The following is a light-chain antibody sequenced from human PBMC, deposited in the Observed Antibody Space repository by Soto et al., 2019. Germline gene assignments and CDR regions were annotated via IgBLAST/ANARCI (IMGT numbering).Light chain of an antibody. J-gene: IGKJ4*01. CDR2: GAS. V-gene: IGKV3D-15*01. Sequence: EIMMTQSPATLSVYPGERATLSCRASQTVSSNLAWYQQKPGQAPRLLIYGASTRATGIPARFSGSGSGTEFTLTIGSLQSEDFAIYYCQQYNKWPLTFGGGTKVETK. CDR1: QTVSSN. CDR3: QQYNKWPLT.